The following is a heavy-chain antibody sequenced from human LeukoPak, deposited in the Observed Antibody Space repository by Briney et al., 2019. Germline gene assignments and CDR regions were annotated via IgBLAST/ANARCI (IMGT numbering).Heavy chain of an antibody. CDR1: RFTFTTYW. CDR2: IKADGSEK. CDR3: AREGIPSGWFGLDV. V-gene: IGHV3-7*01. Sequence: PGGSLRLSCAASRFTFTTYWMTWVRQAPGKGLEWVANIKADGSEKYYAKSAKGRFTIFRDNAKDSVYLQMNSLRVEDTAVYYCAREGIPSGWFGLDVWGQGTAVTVSS. J-gene: IGHJ6*02. D-gene: IGHD6-19*01.